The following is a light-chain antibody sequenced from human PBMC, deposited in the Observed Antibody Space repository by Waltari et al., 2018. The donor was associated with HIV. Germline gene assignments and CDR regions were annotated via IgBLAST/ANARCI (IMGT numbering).Light chain of an antibody. J-gene: IGLJ3*02. CDR1: SSDVGGYKY. CDR2: DVS. CDR3: CSYAGSYTLV. V-gene: IGLV2-11*01. Sequence: QSALTQPRSVSGSPGQSVTISCTGTSSDVGGYKYVSWYQQHPGKAPKLMIYDVSKRTSGGPDRFSGSKAGYTASLTISGLQAEDEADYYCCSYAGSYTLVFGGGTKLTVL.